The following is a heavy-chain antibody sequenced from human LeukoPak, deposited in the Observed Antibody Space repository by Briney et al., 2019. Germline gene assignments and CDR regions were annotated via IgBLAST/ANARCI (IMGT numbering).Heavy chain of an antibody. Sequence: PSGTLSLTCAVSGGSISSSNWWSWVRQPPGKGLEWIGEIYHSGSTNYNPSLKSRVTMSVDTSKNQFSLKLSSVTAADTAVYYCARVGYDSADDYWGQGTLVTVSS. CDR2: IYHSGST. D-gene: IGHD3-22*01. V-gene: IGHV4-4*02. J-gene: IGHJ4*02. CDR1: GGSISSSNW. CDR3: ARVGYDSADDY.